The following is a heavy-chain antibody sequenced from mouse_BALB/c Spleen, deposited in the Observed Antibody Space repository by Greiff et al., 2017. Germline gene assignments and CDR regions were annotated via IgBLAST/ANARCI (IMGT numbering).Heavy chain of an antibody. J-gene: IGHJ4*01. V-gene: IGHV5-4*02. CDR3: AGYDVNYAMDY. D-gene: IGHD2-2*01. CDR1: GFTFSDYY. CDR2: ISDGGSYT. Sequence: EVMLVESGGGLVKPGGSLKLSCAASGFTFSDYYMYWVRQTPEKRLEWVATISDGGSYTYYPDSVKGRFTISRDNAKNNLYLQMSSLKSEDTAMYYCAGYDVNYAMDYWGQGTSVTVSS.